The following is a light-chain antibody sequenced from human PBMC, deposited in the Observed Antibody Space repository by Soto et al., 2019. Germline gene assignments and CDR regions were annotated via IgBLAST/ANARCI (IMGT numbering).Light chain of an antibody. J-gene: IGLJ1*01. CDR2: DVT. CDR3: TSYTSTSTYV. CDR1: SSDVGAHNY. V-gene: IGLV2-14*01. Sequence: QSALTQPASVSGPPGQSITISCTGTSSDVGAHNYVSWYQHHPGKAPRLVIYDVTNRPSGISDRFSGSKSGNTASLTISGLLAEDEADYYCTSYTSTSTYVFGTGTKLTVL.